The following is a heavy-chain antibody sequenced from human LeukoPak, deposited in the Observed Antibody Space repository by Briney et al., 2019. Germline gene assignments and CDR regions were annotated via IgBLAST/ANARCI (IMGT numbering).Heavy chain of an antibody. CDR3: TSPPRDDSSGPVDY. V-gene: IGHV3-49*04. CDR1: GFTIGDYV. Sequence: GGSLRLSCTASGFTIGDYVMSWVRQAPGKGLEWVGFIRSKAYGGTTEYAASVKGRFTISRDDSKSIAYLQMNSLKTEDTAVYYCTSPPRDDSSGPVDYWGQGTLVTVSS. D-gene: IGHD3-22*01. CDR2: IRSKAYGGTT. J-gene: IGHJ4*02.